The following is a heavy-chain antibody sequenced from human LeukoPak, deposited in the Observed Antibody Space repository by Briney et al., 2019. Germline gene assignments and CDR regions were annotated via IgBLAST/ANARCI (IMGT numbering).Heavy chain of an antibody. J-gene: IGHJ4*02. CDR2: ISYDGSNK. D-gene: IGHD3-10*01. CDR1: GFTFSSYA. Sequence: GGSLRLSCAASGFTFSSYARHWVRQAPGKGLEWVAVISYDGSNKYYADSVKGRFTISRDNSKNTLYLQMNSLRAEDTAVYYCARNYRDHNYYGSGSYYNGDYWGQGTLVTVSS. V-gene: IGHV3-30-3*01. CDR3: ARNYRDHNYYGSGSYYNGDY.